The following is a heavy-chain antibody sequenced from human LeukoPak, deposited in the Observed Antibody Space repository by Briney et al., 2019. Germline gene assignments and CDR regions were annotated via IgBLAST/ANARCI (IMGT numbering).Heavy chain of an antibody. CDR3: AKDSSIGWYGGFDY. D-gene: IGHD6-19*01. V-gene: IGHV3-9*01. CDR1: GFTFDDYA. J-gene: IGHJ4*02. Sequence: TGGSLRLSCAASGFTFDDYAMHWVRQAPGKGLEWVSGISWNSGSIGYADSVKGRFTISRDNAKNSLYLQMNSLRAEDTALYYCAKDSSIGWYGGFDYWGQGTLLTVSS. CDR2: ISWNSGSI.